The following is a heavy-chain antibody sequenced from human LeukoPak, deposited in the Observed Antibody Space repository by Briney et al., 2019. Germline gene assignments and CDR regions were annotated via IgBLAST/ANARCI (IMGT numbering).Heavy chain of an antibody. CDR1: GYTFTSYY. CDR2: INPSGGST. D-gene: IGHD3-3*01. CDR3: ARDLNTILGVVMINNWFDP. V-gene: IGHV1-46*01. Sequence: ASVKVSCKASGYTFTSYYMHWVRQAPGQGLEWMGIINPSGGSTSYAQKFQGRVTMTRDTSTSTVYMELSSLRSEDTAVYYCARDLNTILGVVMINNWFDPWGQGTLVTVSS. J-gene: IGHJ5*02.